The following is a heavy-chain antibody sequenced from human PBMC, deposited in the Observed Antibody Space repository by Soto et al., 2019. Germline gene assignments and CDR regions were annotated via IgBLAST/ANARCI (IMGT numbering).Heavy chain of an antibody. CDR1: GFTFSDHH. CDR3: AVVGATRAY. Sequence: PGGSLRLSCAASGFTFSDHHMDWVRQAPGKGLEWVGRTRNKGNSYTTEYAASVKGRFTISRDESKNSLYLQMNRLKTGDTAVYYCAVVGATRAYWGQGTLVTVSS. V-gene: IGHV3-72*01. CDR2: TRNKGNSYTT. J-gene: IGHJ4*02. D-gene: IGHD1-26*01.